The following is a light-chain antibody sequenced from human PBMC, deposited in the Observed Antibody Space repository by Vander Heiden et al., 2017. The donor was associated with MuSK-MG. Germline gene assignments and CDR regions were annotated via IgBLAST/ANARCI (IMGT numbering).Light chain of an antibody. V-gene: IGLV2-11*01. CDR2: DVT. CDR3: GSDAGRYTLL. CDR1: SSVVGAYKS. J-gene: IGLJ2*01. Sequence: QSALTQPRSVSGSPGPSVSCSCPGTSSVVGAYKSVCCYQQPTGKAHILMIFDVTERPAGVPDRFSASKSGNTAFLTISGLKNEGDADYYWGSDAGRYTLLFGGGTEGTVL.